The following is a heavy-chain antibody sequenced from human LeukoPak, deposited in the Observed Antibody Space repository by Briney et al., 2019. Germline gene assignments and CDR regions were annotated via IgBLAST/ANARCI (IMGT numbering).Heavy chain of an antibody. CDR1: GGSISSYY. Sequence: SETLSLTCTVSGGSISSYYWTWIRQPPGRGLECIGYIYSNGSTNYNPSLKSRVTISVDMSKNQFSVKLSSVTAADTAIYYCARGAYSGYDLDYWGQGTLVTVSS. V-gene: IGHV4-59*01. D-gene: IGHD5-12*01. CDR2: IYSNGST. J-gene: IGHJ4*02. CDR3: ARGAYSGYDLDY.